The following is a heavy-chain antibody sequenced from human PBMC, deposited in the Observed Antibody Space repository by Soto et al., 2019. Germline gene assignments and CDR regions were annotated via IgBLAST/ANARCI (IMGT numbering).Heavy chain of an antibody. V-gene: IGHV3-30*18. Sequence: LRLSCAASGFTFSNYGMHWVRQAPCKGLEWVAVLSDDGRNKYYADSVKGRFTISRDNSRNTLYLQMNSLRAEDTAMYYCAKDISTGPVDYYFDYWGQGTLVTVSS. CDR2: LSDDGRNK. D-gene: IGHD2-8*02. CDR3: AKDISTGPVDYYFDY. J-gene: IGHJ4*02. CDR1: GFTFSNYG.